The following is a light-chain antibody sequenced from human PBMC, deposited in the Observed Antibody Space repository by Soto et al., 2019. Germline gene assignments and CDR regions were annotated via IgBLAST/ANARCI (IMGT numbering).Light chain of an antibody. CDR3: TSYAGTYSFFYV. CDR1: SSDVGAYNY. CDR2: EVS. J-gene: IGLJ1*01. Sequence: QSVLTQPRSASGSPGQSVTISCTGTSSDVGAYNYVSWYQQLPGKAPKLIIYEVSKRPSGVPDRFSGSKSGNTASLTVSGLQAEDEADYYCTSYAGTYSFFYVFGTGTKATVL. V-gene: IGLV2-8*01.